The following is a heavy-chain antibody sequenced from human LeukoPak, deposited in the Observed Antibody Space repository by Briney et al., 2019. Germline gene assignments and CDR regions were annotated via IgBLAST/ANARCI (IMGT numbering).Heavy chain of an antibody. V-gene: IGHV1-46*01. Sequence: ASVKVSCKASGYTFTSYYMHWVRQAPGQGLEWMGIINPSGGSTSYAQKFQGRVTMTRDTSTSTVYMELSSLRSEDTAVYYCARAYYESSAYRHAVYFDYWGQGTLVTVSS. D-gene: IGHD3-22*01. CDR2: INPSGGST. CDR1: GYTFTSYY. J-gene: IGHJ4*02. CDR3: ARAYYESSAYRHAVYFDY.